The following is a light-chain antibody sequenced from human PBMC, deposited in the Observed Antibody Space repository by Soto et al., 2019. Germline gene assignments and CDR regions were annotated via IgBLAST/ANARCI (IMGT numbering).Light chain of an antibody. CDR3: QSYDRSLSGWV. J-gene: IGLJ3*02. CDR1: SSNIGAGYD. V-gene: IGLV1-40*01. Sequence: QSVLTQPPSVSGAPGPRVTISCTGSSSNIGAGYDVQWYQQVPGTAPKLLISNSINRPSGVPDRFSGSRSDTSASLAITGIQADDEADYYCQSYDRSLSGWVFGGGTKLTVL. CDR2: NSI.